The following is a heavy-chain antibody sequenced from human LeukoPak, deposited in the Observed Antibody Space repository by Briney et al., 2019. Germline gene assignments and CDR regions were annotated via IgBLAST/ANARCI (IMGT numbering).Heavy chain of an antibody. J-gene: IGHJ6*02. CDR3: AREAATLYYYYGMDV. D-gene: IGHD2-15*01. CDR1: GGSISSYY. CDR2: IYYSGST. Sequence: SETLSLTCTVSGGSISSYYWSWVRQPPGKGLEWIGYIYYSGSTNYNPSLKSRVTISVDTSKNQFSLKLSSVTAADTAVYYCAREAATLYYYYGMDVWGQGTTVTISS. V-gene: IGHV4-59*01.